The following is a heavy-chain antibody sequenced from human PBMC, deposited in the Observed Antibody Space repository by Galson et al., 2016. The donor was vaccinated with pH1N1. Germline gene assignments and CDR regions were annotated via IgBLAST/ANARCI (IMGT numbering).Heavy chain of an antibody. D-gene: IGHD3-9*01. J-gene: IGHJ4*02. V-gene: IGHV3-7*01. Sequence: SLRLSCAASGFNFSNYWMQWVRQAPGKGLQWVANINQDGDKKYYVGSVEGRFTISRDNAKNSLYLQMNNLRDEETAMYCCARRYFDYWGQGAPVTVSS. CDR1: GFNFSNYW. CDR2: INQDGDKK. CDR3: ARRYFDY.